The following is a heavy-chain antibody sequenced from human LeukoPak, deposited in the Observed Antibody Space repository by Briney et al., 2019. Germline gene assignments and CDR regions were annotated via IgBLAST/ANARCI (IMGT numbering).Heavy chain of an antibody. J-gene: IGHJ4*02. D-gene: IGHD3-3*01. Sequence: GGSLRLSCAASGFTFSSYAMSWVRQAPGKRLEWVSAISGTGDRTYYADSVKARFTISRDNSKNTVYLQINSLRAEDTALYYCAKAGEFLEWSVGYWGQGTLVTVSS. CDR1: GFTFSSYA. CDR2: ISGTGDRT. CDR3: AKAGEFLEWSVGY. V-gene: IGHV3-23*01.